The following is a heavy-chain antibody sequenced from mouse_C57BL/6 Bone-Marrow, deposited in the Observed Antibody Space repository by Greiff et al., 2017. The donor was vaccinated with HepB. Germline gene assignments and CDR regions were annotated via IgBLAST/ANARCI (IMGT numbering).Heavy chain of an antibody. V-gene: IGHV1-64*01. CDR2: IHPNSGST. CDR3: ASSPLYYGSSDWYFDV. J-gene: IGHJ1*03. CDR1: GYTFTSYW. Sequence: QVQLQQPGAELVKPGASVKLSCKASGYTFTSYWMHWVKQRPGQGLEWIGMIHPNSGSTNYNEKFKSKATLTVDKSSSTAYIQLSSLTSEDSAVYYCASSPLYYGSSDWYFDVWGTGTTVTVSS. D-gene: IGHD1-1*01.